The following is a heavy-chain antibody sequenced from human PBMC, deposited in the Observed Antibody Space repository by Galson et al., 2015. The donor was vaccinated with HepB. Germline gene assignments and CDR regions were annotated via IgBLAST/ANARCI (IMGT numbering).Heavy chain of an antibody. CDR3: ARVPNPGDDAFDI. J-gene: IGHJ3*02. CDR2: ISSSSSYT. D-gene: IGHD1-14*01. CDR1: GFTFSDYY. V-gene: IGHV3-11*05. Sequence: SLRLSCAASGFTFSDYYMSWIRQAPGKGLEWVSYISSSSSYTNYADSVKGRFTISRDNAKNSLYLQMNSLRAEDTAVYYCARVPNPGDDAFDIWGQGTMVAVSS.